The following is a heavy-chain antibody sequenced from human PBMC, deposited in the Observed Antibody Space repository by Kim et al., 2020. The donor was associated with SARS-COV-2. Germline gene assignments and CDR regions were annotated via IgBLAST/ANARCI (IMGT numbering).Heavy chain of an antibody. CDR3: ARGGSSWYGEYFQH. D-gene: IGHD6-13*01. V-gene: IGHV1-18*01. J-gene: IGHJ1*01. Sequence: AQKLQGRVTMTTDTSTSTAYMELRSLRSDDTAVYYCARGGSSWYGEYFQHWGQGTLVTVSS.